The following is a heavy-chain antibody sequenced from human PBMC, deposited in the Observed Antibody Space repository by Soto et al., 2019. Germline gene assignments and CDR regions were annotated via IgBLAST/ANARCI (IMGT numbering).Heavy chain of an antibody. V-gene: IGHV3-30*18. CDR3: AKEEDYYDSSGYYLVGGGMDV. D-gene: IGHD3-22*01. Sequence: QVQLVESGGGVVQPGRSLRLSCAASGFTFSSYGMHWVRQAPGKGLEWVAVISYDGSNKYYADSVKGRFTISRDNSNNTLYLQMNSLRAEDTAVYYGAKEEDYYDSSGYYLVGGGMDVWGQGTTVTVSS. J-gene: IGHJ6*02. CDR1: GFTFSSYG. CDR2: ISYDGSNK.